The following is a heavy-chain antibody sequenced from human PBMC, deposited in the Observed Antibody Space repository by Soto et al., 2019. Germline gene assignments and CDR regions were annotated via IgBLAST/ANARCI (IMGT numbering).Heavy chain of an antibody. D-gene: IGHD2-15*01. V-gene: IGHV4-31*03. CDR3: ARAYCSGGSCYLHNWFDP. CDR1: GGSISSGGYY. J-gene: IGHJ5*02. Sequence: SETLSLTCTVSGGSISSGGYYWSWIRQHPGKCLEWIGYIYYSGSTYYNPSLKSRVTISVDTSKNQFSLKLSSVTAADTAVYYCARAYCSGGSCYLHNWFDPWGQGTLVTVSS. CDR2: IYYSGST.